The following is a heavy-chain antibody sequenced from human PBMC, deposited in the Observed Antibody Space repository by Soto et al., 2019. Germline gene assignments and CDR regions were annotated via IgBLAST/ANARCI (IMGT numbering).Heavy chain of an antibody. V-gene: IGHV3-33*01. J-gene: IGHJ4*02. Sequence: VQLVESGGGVVQPGRSLRLSCAASGFTFSSYGMHWVRQAPGKGLEWVAVIWYDGSNKYYADSVKGRFTISRDNSKNTLYLQMNSLRAEDTAVYYCARDRVVPAAMIDYWGQGTLVTVSS. CDR2: IWYDGSNK. CDR1: GFTFSSYG. CDR3: ARDRVVPAAMIDY. D-gene: IGHD2-2*01.